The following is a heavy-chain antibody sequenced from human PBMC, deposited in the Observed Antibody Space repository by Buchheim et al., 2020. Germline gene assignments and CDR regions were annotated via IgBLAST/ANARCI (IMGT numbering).Heavy chain of an antibody. CDR2: IFYDGRNK. CDR3: ERGDSSGPFDY. Sequence: VQLVESGGGLVQPGRSLRLSCSASGFTFSSYCMHWVRQAPGKGLEWVSGIFYDGRNKYYADSVKGRFTISRDNSKNTLYLKMNSLRAEETAVNYCERGDSSGPFDYWGKGP. J-gene: IGHJ4*03. D-gene: IGHD3-22*01. CDR1: GFTFSSYC. V-gene: IGHV3-33*01.